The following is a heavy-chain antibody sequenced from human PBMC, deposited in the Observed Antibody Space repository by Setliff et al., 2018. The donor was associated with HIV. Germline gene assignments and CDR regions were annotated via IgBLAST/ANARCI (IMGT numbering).Heavy chain of an antibody. CDR3: ASGSHGEGATDY. D-gene: IGHD1-26*01. J-gene: IGHJ4*02. Sequence: GASVKVSCKASGGTFSSYTISWVRQASGQGPEWMGRIIPIFGTANYAQKFQGRVTITADESTNTAYMELSSLRSEDTAVYYCASGSHGEGATDYWGLGTLVTVS. CDR1: GGTFSSYT. CDR2: IIPIFGTA. V-gene: IGHV1-69*13.